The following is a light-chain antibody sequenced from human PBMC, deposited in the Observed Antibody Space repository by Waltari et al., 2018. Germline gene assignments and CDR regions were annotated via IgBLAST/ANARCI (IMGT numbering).Light chain of an antibody. J-gene: IGLJ3*02. V-gene: IGLV4-69*01. Sequence: QLVLTQSPSASASLGAPVTLTCTLSSGHSSYAIARHPQQPEKGPRYLMKLNSDGSHSKGDGIPDRFSGSSSGAERYLTISSLQSEDEADYYCQTWGTGIWVFGGGTKLTVL. CDR1: SGHSSYA. CDR2: LNSDGSH. CDR3: QTWGTGIWV.